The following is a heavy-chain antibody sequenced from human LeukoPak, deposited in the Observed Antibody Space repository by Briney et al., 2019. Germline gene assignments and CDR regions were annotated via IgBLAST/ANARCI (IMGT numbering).Heavy chain of an antibody. V-gene: IGHV1-24*01. CDR2: FDPEDGET. CDR1: GFTLTELS. Sequence: ASVKLSCTVSGFTLTELSMHWVRQAPGKGLEWMGCFDPEDGETIYAKKLQGRVTMTEDTSTDTAYMELSSLRSEDTAVYYCATDLEQLVLGGFDPWGQGTLVTVSS. J-gene: IGHJ5*02. D-gene: IGHD6-13*01. CDR3: ATDLEQLVLGGFDP.